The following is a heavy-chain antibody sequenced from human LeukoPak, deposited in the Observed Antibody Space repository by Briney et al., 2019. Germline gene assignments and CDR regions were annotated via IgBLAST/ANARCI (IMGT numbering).Heavy chain of an antibody. CDR2: IHSSGTT. Sequence: ASETVSLTCIVSGGSISDYYWGWIRQPAGEGLEWIGRIHSSGTTNYNPSLKSRVAMSVDMSRNQFFLKLSSVTAADTAVYSCARSSGSWFLNWFDAWGQGTLVTVSS. V-gene: IGHV4-4*07. J-gene: IGHJ5*02. CDR3: ARSSGSWFLNWFDA. D-gene: IGHD6-13*01. CDR1: GGSISDYY.